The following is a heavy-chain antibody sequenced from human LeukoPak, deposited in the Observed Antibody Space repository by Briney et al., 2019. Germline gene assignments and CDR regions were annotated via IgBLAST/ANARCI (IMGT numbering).Heavy chain of an antibody. Sequence: SETLSLTCAVYGGSFSGYYWSWIRQPPGKGLEWIGSIYYSGSTYYNPSLKSRVTISVDTSKNQFSLKLSSVTAADTAVYYCARHVYYDSSGYFDYWGQGTLVTVSS. J-gene: IGHJ4*02. V-gene: IGHV4-34*01. CDR2: IYYSGST. D-gene: IGHD3-22*01. CDR3: ARHVYYDSSGYFDY. CDR1: GGSFSGYY.